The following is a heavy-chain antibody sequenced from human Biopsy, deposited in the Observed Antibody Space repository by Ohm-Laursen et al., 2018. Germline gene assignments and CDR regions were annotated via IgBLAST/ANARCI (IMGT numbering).Heavy chain of an antibody. CDR3: ARDGKRWDYSTYFSWHFDL. J-gene: IGHJ2*01. Sequence: SLRLSCAAAGFTFTSYAMHWVRQAPGMGLEWVAVISYDGSGEYYADSLQGRFIISRDNPKNTVDLQMNSLRAEDTAVYFCARDGKRWDYSTYFSWHFDLWGRGTLVTVSS. CDR2: ISYDGSGE. CDR1: GFTFTSYA. D-gene: IGHD4-11*01. V-gene: IGHV3-30*03.